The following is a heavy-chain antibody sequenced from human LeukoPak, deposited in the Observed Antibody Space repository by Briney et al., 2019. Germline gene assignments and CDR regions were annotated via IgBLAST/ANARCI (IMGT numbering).Heavy chain of an antibody. Sequence: PGGSLRLSCAAPGFTFSSYAMSWVRQAPGKGLEWVSAISGSGGSTYYADSVKGRFTISRDNSKNTLYLQMNSLRAEDTAVYYCAKICSGGSCAKFDYWGQGTLVTVSS. CDR3: AKICSGGSCAKFDY. CDR1: GFTFSSYA. J-gene: IGHJ4*02. V-gene: IGHV3-23*01. D-gene: IGHD2-15*01. CDR2: ISGSGGST.